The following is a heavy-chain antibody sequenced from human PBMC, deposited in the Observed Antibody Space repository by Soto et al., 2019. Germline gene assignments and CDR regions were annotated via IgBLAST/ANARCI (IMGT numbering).Heavy chain of an antibody. Sequence: QVQLQESGPGLVKPSETLSLTCTVSGGSVSSGSNYWSWIRQPPGKGLEWIGYIYYSGSTNYNPSLKSRVTISVDTSKNQFSLKLSSVTAADTAVYYCARSTDSYGYYWGQGTLVTVSS. J-gene: IGHJ4*02. CDR2: IYYSGST. CDR1: GGSVSSGSNY. V-gene: IGHV4-61*01. CDR3: ARSTDSYGYY. D-gene: IGHD5-18*01.